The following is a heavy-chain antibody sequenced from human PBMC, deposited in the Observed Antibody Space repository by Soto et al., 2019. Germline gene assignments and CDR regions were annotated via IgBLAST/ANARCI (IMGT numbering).Heavy chain of an antibody. V-gene: IGHV3-30*04. CDR2: IAYDGRNK. CDR1: GFTFSSYA. J-gene: IGHJ4*02. Sequence: QVQLVESGGGVVQPGRSLRLSCAASGFTFSSYAMHWVRQAPGKGLEWVAVIAYDGRNKYYADSVKGRFTISRDNSKNTLDLQMNSLRIDDTAVYYCARELERVFDYWGQGTLVTVSS. D-gene: IGHD1-1*01. CDR3: ARELERVFDY.